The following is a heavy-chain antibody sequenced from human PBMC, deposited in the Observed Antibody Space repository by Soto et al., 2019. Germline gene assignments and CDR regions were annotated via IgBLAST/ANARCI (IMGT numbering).Heavy chain of an antibody. J-gene: IGHJ6*02. CDR1: GFTFSSYW. CDR2: IKQDGSEK. CDR3: ARDFAGSFGYCSSTSCDYYYGMDV. Sequence: QTGGSLRLSCAASGFTFSSYWMSWVRQAPGKGLEWVANIKQDGSEKYYVDSVKGRFTISRDNAKNSLYLQMNSLRAEDTAVYYCARDFAGSFGYCSSTSCDYYYGMDVWGQGTTVTVSS. D-gene: IGHD2-2*01. V-gene: IGHV3-7*03.